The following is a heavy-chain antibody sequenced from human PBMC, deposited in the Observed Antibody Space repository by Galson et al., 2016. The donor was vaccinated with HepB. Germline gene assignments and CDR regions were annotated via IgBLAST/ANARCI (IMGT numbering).Heavy chain of an antibody. Sequence: SLRLSCAASGFNFSNVWMSWVRQAPGKGLEWVGHIKSETDGATTDYAAPVKGRFTISRDDSENTLYLQMNSLKTEDTAVYYCTTDFYIVAEDDFYYYYGMDVWGQGTTVTVSS. J-gene: IGHJ6*02. V-gene: IGHV3-15*01. CDR2: IKSETDGATT. CDR1: GFNFSNVW. CDR3: TTDFYIVAEDDFYYYYGMDV. D-gene: IGHD5-12*01.